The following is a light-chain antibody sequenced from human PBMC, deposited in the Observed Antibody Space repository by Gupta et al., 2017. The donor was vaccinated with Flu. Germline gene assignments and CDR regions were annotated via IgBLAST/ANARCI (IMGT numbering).Light chain of an antibody. CDR1: SEHSTYA. Sequence: QLXXTQSXPASASLGASXXLTCTLSSEHSTYAIAWHQQQPEKGPRYLMKVNSDGRHSRGDGIPDRFSGSSSGAERYLTISSLQSEDEADYYCQAWGPGIRVFGGGTTLTVL. J-gene: IGLJ3*02. V-gene: IGLV4-69*01. CDR3: QAWGPGIRV. CDR2: VNSDGRH.